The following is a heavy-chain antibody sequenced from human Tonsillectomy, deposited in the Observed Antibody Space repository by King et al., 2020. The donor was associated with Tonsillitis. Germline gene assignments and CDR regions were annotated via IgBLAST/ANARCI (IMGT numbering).Heavy chain of an antibody. CDR2: ISWNSGSR. J-gene: IGHJ6*02. D-gene: IGHD3-16*01. V-gene: IGHV3-9*01. CDR1: GFTFDDYA. Sequence: VQLVESGGGLVQPGRSLRLSCAASGFTFDDYAMHWVRQAPGKGLEWVSGISWNSGSRGYADSVKGRFTISRDNAKNSLYLQMNSLRPEDTALYYCAKGGAHDNYTSWYYYGMDVWGQGTTVTVSS. CDR3: AKGGAHDNYTSWYYYGMDV.